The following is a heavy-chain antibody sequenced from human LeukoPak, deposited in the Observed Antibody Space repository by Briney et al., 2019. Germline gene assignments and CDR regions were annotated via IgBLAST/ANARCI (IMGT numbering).Heavy chain of an antibody. CDR1: GFSFSTYA. V-gene: IGHV4-38-2*01. CDR3: ARVSRRSDYASDSFEI. J-gene: IGHJ3*02. Sequence: GSLRLSCAASGFSFSTYAMNWVRQAPGKGLEWIGSIHHSGDAYYNPSLKSRLIILIDTSKNQFSVQLSSVTAADTAVYYCARVSRRSDYASDSFEIWGQGTMVTVSS. D-gene: IGHD4-17*01. CDR2: IHHSGDA.